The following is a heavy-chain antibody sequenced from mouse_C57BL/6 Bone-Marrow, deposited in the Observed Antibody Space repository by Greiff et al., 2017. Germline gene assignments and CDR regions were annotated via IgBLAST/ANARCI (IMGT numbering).Heavy chain of an antibody. Sequence: QVHVKQSGAELVKPGASVKMSCKASGYTFTSYWITWVKQRPGQGLEWIGDIYPGSGSTNYNEKFQSKATLTVDTSSSTAYMQLSSLTSEDSAVYYCARAGYSNYGDYWGQGTTLTVSA. CDR3: ARAGYSNYGDY. CDR1: GYTFTSYW. D-gene: IGHD2-5*01. V-gene: IGHV1-55*01. CDR2: IYPGSGST. J-gene: IGHJ2*01.